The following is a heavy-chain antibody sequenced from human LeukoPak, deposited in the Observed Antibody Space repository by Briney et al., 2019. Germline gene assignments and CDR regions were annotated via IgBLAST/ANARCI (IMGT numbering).Heavy chain of an antibody. V-gene: IGHV3-30*02. Sequence: PGGSLRLSCAVSGFTVRSNYMHWVRQAPGKGLEWVAFIRYDGSNKYYADSVKGRFTISRDNSKNTLYLQMNSLRPEDTAVYYCAKVNKGGYDSFDYWGQGTLVTVSS. CDR3: AKVNKGGYDSFDY. D-gene: IGHD5-12*01. CDR2: IRYDGSNK. J-gene: IGHJ4*02. CDR1: GFTVRSNY.